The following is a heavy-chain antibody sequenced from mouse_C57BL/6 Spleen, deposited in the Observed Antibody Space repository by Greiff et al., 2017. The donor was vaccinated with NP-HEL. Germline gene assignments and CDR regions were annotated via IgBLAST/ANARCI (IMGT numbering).Heavy chain of an antibody. Sequence: VQLQQSGPVLVKPGASVKMSCKASGYTFTDYYMNWVKQSHGKSLEWIGVINPYNGGTSYNQKFKGKATLTVDKSSSTAYMELNSLTSEDSAVYYCAIDGYYAMDYWGQGTSVTVSS. J-gene: IGHJ4*01. CDR3: AIDGYYAMDY. V-gene: IGHV1-19*01. CDR2: INPYNGGT. CDR1: GYTFTDYY.